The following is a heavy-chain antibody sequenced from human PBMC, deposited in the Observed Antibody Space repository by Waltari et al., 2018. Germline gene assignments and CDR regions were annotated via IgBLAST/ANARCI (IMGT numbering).Heavy chain of an antibody. CDR3: ARDTSITMIVVGAFDI. Sequence: QVQLVQSGAEVKKPGSSVKVSCKASGGTFSSYTISWVRLAPGKGLEGMGRIIPILGIANYARKFQGRVTITADKSTGTAYMELSSLRSEDTAVYYCARDTSITMIVVGAFDIWGQGTMVTVSS. CDR1: GGTFSSYT. V-gene: IGHV1-69*08. J-gene: IGHJ3*02. D-gene: IGHD3-22*01. CDR2: IIPILGIA.